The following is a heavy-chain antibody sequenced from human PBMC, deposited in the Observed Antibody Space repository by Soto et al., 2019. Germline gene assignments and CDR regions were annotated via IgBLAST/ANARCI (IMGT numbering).Heavy chain of an antibody. Sequence: QVQLVESGGGVVQPGRSKRLSCAASGFTFSNYAMHWVRQAPGKGLEWVAVISYDGNKKYYADSVKGRFTISRDNSKNTLYLQMNSLRTEDTAVYYCARDHDYGIYYYYGMGVWGQGTAVTVSS. CDR2: ISYDGNKK. D-gene: IGHD4-17*01. CDR3: ARDHDYGIYYYYGMGV. V-gene: IGHV3-30-3*01. CDR1: GFTFSNYA. J-gene: IGHJ6*02.